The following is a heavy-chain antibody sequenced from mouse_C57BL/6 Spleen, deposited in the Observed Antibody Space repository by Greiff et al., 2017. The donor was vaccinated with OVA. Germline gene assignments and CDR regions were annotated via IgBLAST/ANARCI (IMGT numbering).Heavy chain of an antibody. CDR2: IWSDGST. Sequence: VQLQQSGPGLVAPSQSLSITCTVSGFSLTSYGVHWVRQPPGKGLEWLVVIWSDGSTTYNSALKSRLSISKDNSKSQVFLKMKSLKTDDTAMYYCARQGGYPNYYAMDYWGQGTSVTVSS. V-gene: IGHV2-6-1*01. D-gene: IGHD2-2*01. CDR3: ARQGGYPNYYAMDY. CDR1: GFSLTSYG. J-gene: IGHJ4*01.